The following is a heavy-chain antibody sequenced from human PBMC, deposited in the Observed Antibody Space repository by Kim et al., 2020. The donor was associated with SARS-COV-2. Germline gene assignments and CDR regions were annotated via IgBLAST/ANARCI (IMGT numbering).Heavy chain of an antibody. V-gene: IGHV4-39*01. CDR2: IYYSGST. CDR3: ARHGGYCSSTSCFPNFFDY. Sequence: SETLSLTCTVSGGSISSSSYYWGWIRQPPGKGLEWIGSIYYSGSTYYNPSLKSRVTISVDTSKNQFSLKLSSVTAADTAVYYCARHGGYCSSTSCFPNFFDYWGQGTLVTVSS. D-gene: IGHD2-2*01. J-gene: IGHJ4*02. CDR1: GGSISSSSYY.